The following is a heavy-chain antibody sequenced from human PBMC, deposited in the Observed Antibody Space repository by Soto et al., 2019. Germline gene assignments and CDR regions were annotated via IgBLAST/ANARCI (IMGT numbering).Heavy chain of an antibody. CDR1: GFTFSSYA. V-gene: IGHV3-23*01. CDR2: ISGSGGST. Sequence: EVQLLESGGGLVQPGGSLRLSCAASGFTFSSYAMSWVRQAPGKGLEWVSAISGSGGSTYYADSVKGRFTISRDNSKNTLYLQRNSLRAEDTAVYYCAKARKDCSSTSCYESRTGYYYYMDVWGKGTTVTVSS. CDR3: AKARKDCSSTSCYESRTGYYYYMDV. D-gene: IGHD2-2*01. J-gene: IGHJ6*03.